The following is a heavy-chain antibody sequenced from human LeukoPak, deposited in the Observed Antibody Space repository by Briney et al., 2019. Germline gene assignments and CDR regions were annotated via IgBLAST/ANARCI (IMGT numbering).Heavy chain of an antibody. J-gene: IGHJ4*02. CDR2: INHLGSA. D-gene: IGHD3-22*01. CDR1: GYSITSTSF. CDR3: ARGPRPYDSSGYYYY. Sequence: PSETLSLTCSVSGYSITSTSFWAWIRQTPGKGLEWIGSINHLGSAYYNPSLKSRVTISVDTSKNQFSLKLSSVTAADTAVYYCARGPRPYDSSGYYYYWGQGTLVTVSS. V-gene: IGHV4-38-2*02.